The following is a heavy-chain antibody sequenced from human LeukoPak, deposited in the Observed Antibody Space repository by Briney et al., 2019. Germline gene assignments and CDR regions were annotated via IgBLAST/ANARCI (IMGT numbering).Heavy chain of an antibody. CDR1: GGTFSGYY. CDR3: ARSIVVVPAADDYYYYYMDV. Sequence: SETLSFNAAVYGGTFSGYYWSWIRQRPGNGLEWIGKTNHSGSTNYNTSLKRRVTISIDTTNKRFSLKLSSVAAADTAVYYCARSIVVVPAADDYYYYYMDVWGKGTTVTVSS. V-gene: IGHV4-34*01. D-gene: IGHD2-2*01. CDR2: TNHSGST. J-gene: IGHJ6*03.